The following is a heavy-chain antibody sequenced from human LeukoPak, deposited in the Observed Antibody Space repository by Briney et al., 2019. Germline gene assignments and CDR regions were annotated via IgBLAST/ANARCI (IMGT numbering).Heavy chain of an antibody. CDR2: SSGSGGST. D-gene: IGHD3-22*01. CDR1: GFTFSSDA. J-gene: IGHJ4*02. Sequence: PGGSLRLSCAASGFTFSSDAMSWVRQAPGKGLEWVSASSGSGGSTYYADSVNGRSTISRDNSKNTLYLQMNSLRADDTAVYYGAKTSRDYYDSSGYYRDWGQGTLVTVSS. CDR3: AKTSRDYYDSSGYYRD. V-gene: IGHV3-23*01.